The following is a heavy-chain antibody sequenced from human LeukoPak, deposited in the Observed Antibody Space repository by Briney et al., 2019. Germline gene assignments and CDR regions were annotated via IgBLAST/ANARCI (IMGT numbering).Heavy chain of an antibody. V-gene: IGHV5-10-1*01. D-gene: IGHD7-27*01. J-gene: IGHJ4*02. CDR2: IDPSDSYT. CDR3: ARQTGGNGIDY. Sequence: HGESLKISCKGPGYSFTNYWISWVRQMPGKGLEWMGRIDPSDSYTNYSPSFQGHVTISADKSISIVYLQWSSLKASDTAMYYCARQTGGNGIDYWGQGTLVTVSS. CDR1: GYSFTNYW.